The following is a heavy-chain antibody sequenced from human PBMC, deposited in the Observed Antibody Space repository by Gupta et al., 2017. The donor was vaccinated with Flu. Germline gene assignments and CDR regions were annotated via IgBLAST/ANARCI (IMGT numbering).Heavy chain of an antibody. CDR2: IYHSGST. V-gene: IGHV4-38-2*01. Sequence: QVQLQESGPGLVKPSETLSLTCAVSGSSISSGYYWGWIRQPPGKGLEWIGSIYHSGSTYYNPSLKSRVTISVDTSKNQFSLKLSSVTAADTAVYYCARVEHRSSLKYDYWGQGTLVTVSS. J-gene: IGHJ4*02. CDR3: ARVEHRSSLKYDY. CDR1: GSSISSGYY. D-gene: IGHD6-6*01.